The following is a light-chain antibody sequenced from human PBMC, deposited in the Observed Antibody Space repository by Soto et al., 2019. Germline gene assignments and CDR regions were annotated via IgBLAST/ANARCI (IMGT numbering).Light chain of an antibody. Sequence: EIVLTQSPGTLSLSPGERATLSCRASQSVSSNLAWYQQKPGQAPRRLIYGASTRATGIPARFSGSGSGTEFTLTISSLQSEDFAVYYCQQYNNWVTFGQGTRLEIK. CDR3: QQYNNWVT. CDR1: QSVSSN. CDR2: GAS. V-gene: IGKV3-15*01. J-gene: IGKJ5*01.